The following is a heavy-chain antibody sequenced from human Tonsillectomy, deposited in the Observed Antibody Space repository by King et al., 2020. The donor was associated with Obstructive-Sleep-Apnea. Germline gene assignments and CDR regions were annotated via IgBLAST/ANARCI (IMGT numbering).Heavy chain of an antibody. Sequence: VPLQESGPGLLKPLETLSLICNVSGGSITNSYWSWIRQTPGRGLEWIAYVSHTGNTHYNPSLRSGTTISVDTSKNQFSLKLNSVTTSDTAVYYCVRRSTNGRGNWFDPWGQGTLVTVSS. CDR2: VSHTGNT. J-gene: IGHJ5*02. V-gene: IGHV4-59*01. CDR1: GGSITNSY. D-gene: IGHD6-13*01. CDR3: VRRSTNGRGNWFDP.